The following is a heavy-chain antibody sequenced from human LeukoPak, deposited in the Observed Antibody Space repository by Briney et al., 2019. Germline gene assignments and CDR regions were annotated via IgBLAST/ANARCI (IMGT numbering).Heavy chain of an antibody. Sequence: KPGGSLRLSCAASGFTSSSYSMNWVRQAPGKGLEWVSSISSSSSYIYYADSVKGRFTISRDNAKNSLYLLMNSLRAEDTAVYYCARGHGSSDAFDIWGQGTMVTVSS. CDR1: GFTSSSYS. V-gene: IGHV3-21*01. J-gene: IGHJ3*02. CDR3: ARGHGSSDAFDI. CDR2: ISSSSSYI. D-gene: IGHD1-26*01.